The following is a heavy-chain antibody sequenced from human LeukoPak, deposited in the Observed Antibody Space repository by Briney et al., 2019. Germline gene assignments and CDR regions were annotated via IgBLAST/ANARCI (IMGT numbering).Heavy chain of an antibody. CDR2: IYYSGST. J-gene: IGHJ4*02. CDR1: GGSISSYY. V-gene: IGHV4-59*08. D-gene: IGHD6-19*01. CDR3: ASRDSSGWYIDY. Sequence: SETLSLTCAVSGGSISSYYWSWFRQPPGKGLEWIGYIYYSGSTNYNPSLKSRVTISIDTSNNHFSLTLSSVTAADTAVYYCASRDSSGWYIDYWGQGTLVTVSS.